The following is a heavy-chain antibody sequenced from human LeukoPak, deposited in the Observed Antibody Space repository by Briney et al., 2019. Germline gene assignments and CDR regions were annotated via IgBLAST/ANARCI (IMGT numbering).Heavy chain of an antibody. CDR1: GFTFSSYG. V-gene: IGHV3-33*01. J-gene: IGHJ6*02. Sequence: TGGSLRLSCAASGFTFSSYGMHWVRQAPGKGLEWVAVIWYDGSNKYYADSVKGRFTISRDNSKNTLYLQMNSLRAEDTAVYYCARDSDYGDSYYYYYGMDVWGQGTTVTVSS. CDR2: IWYDGSNK. D-gene: IGHD4-17*01. CDR3: ARDSDYGDSYYYYYGMDV.